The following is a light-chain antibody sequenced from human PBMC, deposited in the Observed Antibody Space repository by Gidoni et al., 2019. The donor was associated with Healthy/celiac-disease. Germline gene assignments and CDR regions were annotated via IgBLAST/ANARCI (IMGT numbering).Light chain of an antibody. V-gene: IGLV3-1*01. CDR3: QAWDSSTRWV. J-gene: IGLJ3*02. CDR1: KLGDEY. CDR2: QDS. Sequence: SYELTQPPSVSVSPGQTASITCSGDKLGDEYACWYQQKPGQSPVLVIYQDSKRPSGIPERFSGSNSGNTATLTISGTQAMDEADYYCQAWDSSTRWVFGGGTKLTVL.